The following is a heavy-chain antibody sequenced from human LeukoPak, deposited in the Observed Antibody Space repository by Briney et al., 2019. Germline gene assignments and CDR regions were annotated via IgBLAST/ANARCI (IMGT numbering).Heavy chain of an antibody. CDR1: GGSVTSVSYY. Sequence: SETLSLTCSVSGGSVTSVSYYWSWIRQPPGKALEWVGYISYSGSTTYNPSLKGRVTISVDTSKNQFSLKLRSVTAADTAVYYCATLYCSRTSCYVDYWAQGTLVTVSS. CDR3: ATLYCSRTSCYVDY. J-gene: IGHJ4*02. D-gene: IGHD2-2*01. CDR2: ISYSGST. V-gene: IGHV4-61*01.